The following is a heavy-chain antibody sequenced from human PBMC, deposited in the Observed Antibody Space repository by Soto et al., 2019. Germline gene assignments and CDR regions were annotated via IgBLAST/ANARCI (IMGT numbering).Heavy chain of an antibody. J-gene: IGHJ4*02. V-gene: IGHV1-58*01. CDR2: IVVGSGNT. D-gene: IGHD3-22*01. Sequence: ASVKVSCKASGFTFTSSAVQWVRQARGQRLEWIGWIVVGSGNTNYAQKFQERVTITRDMSTSTAYMELSSLRSEDTAVYYWAADRISRDSSGYYFDYWGQGTLVTVSS. CDR1: GFTFTSSA. CDR3: AADRISRDSSGYYFDY.